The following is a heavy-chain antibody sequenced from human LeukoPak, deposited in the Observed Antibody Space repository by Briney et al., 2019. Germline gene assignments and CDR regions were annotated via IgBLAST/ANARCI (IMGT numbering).Heavy chain of an antibody. CDR2: INPNSGGT. CDR3: ARVPYCSSTSCYGVYYYYYMDV. CDR1: GYTFTGYY. D-gene: IGHD2-2*01. J-gene: IGHJ6*03. Sequence: ASVKVSCKASGYTFTGYYMHWVRQAPGQGLEWMGWINPNSGGTNCAQKFQGRVTMTRDTSISTAYMELSRLRSDDTAVYYCARVPYCSSTSCYGVYYYYYMDVWGKGTTVTVSS. V-gene: IGHV1-2*02.